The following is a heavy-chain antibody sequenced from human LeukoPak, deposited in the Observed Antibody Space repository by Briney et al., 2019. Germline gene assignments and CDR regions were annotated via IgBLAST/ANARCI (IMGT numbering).Heavy chain of an antibody. Sequence: GGSLRLSCAASGFTFSGSAMHWVRQASGKGLEWVGRIRSKANSYATAYAASVKGRFTISRDDSKNTAYLQMNSLKTEDTAVYYCTRPRSYDILTGFDYWGQGTLVTVSS. J-gene: IGHJ4*02. CDR2: IRSKANSYAT. D-gene: IGHD3-9*01. CDR3: TRPRSYDILTGFDY. CDR1: GFTFSGSA. V-gene: IGHV3-73*01.